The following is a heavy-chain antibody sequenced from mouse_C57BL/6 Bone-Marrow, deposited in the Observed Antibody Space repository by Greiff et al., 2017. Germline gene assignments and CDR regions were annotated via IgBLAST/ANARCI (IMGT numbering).Heavy chain of an antibody. CDR3: ARRRLSDSNYVDYAMDY. D-gene: IGHD2-5*01. V-gene: IGHV1-76*01. CDR2: IYPGSGNT. J-gene: IGHJ4*01. CDR1: GYTFTDYY. Sequence: QVQLQQSGAELVRPGASVKLSCKASGYTFTDYYINWVKQRPGQGLEWIARIYPGSGNTYYNEKFKGKATLTAEKSSSTAYMQLSSLTSEDSAVYFCARRRLSDSNYVDYAMDYWGQGTSVTVSS.